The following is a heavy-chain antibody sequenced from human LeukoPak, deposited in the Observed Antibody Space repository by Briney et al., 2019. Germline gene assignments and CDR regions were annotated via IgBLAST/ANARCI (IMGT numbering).Heavy chain of an antibody. CDR3: ATGPAAAVAGFDY. Sequence: PWASVKVSCKTSGYTFNNYDINWVRQAAGQGLEWMGIINPSGGSTSYAQKFQGRVTMTRDTSTSTVYMELSSLRSEDTAVYYCATGPAAAVAGFDYWGQGTLVTVSS. V-gene: IGHV1-46*02. D-gene: IGHD6-19*01. CDR1: GYTFNNYD. J-gene: IGHJ4*02. CDR2: INPSGGST.